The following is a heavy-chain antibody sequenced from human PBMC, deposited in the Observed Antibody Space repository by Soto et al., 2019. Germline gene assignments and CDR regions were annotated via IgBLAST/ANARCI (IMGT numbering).Heavy chain of an antibody. CDR1: NGSITSGNW. V-gene: IGHV4-4*02. D-gene: IGHD3-16*01. J-gene: IGHJ5*02. CDR3: ARVWGALAPIAGWFGP. CDR2: IYQTGST. Sequence: QVQLQESGPGLVKPSGTLSFTCAVSNGSITSGNWWSWVRQPPGKGLEWIGDIYQTGSTNYNPSLRSRVIISVDKSKNNFSLSLSSVTAADTAVYFCARVWGALAPIAGWFGPWGRGILVTVSS.